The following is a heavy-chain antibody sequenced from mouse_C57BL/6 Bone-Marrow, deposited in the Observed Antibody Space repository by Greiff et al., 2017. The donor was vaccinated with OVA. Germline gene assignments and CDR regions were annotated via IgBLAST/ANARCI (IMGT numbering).Heavy chain of an antibody. CDR2: IDPENGDT. J-gene: IGHJ4*01. Sequence: VQLQQSGAELVRPGASVKLSCTASGFNFKDDYMHWVKQRPEQGLEWIGWIDPENGDTEYASKFQGKATITADTSSNTAYLQLSSLTSEDTAVYYCTTPYGSSSYAMDYWGQGTSVTVSS. V-gene: IGHV14-4*01. CDR3: TTPYGSSSYAMDY. CDR1: GFNFKDDY. D-gene: IGHD1-1*01.